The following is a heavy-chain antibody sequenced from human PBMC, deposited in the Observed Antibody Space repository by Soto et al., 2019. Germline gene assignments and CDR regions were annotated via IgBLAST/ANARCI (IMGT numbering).Heavy chain of an antibody. CDR1: GDSVSSNSAA. D-gene: IGHD3-10*01. CDR3: ARGLNYYASGSPSYVMDV. CDR2: TYYRSKWYN. Sequence: SQTLSLTCAISGDSVSSNSAAWNWIRQSPSRGIEWLGRTYYRSKWYNDYAISVENRITINPDPSKNQFSLQLNSVTPEDTAIYYCARGLNYYASGSPSYVMDVRGQGTLVTVSS. J-gene: IGHJ6*02. V-gene: IGHV6-1*01.